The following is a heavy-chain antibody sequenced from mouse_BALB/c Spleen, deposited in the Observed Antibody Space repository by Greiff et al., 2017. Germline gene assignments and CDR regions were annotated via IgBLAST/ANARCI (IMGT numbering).Heavy chain of an antibody. J-gene: IGHJ2*01. Sequence: EVQLVESGGDLVKPGGSLKLSCAASGFTFSSYGMSWVRQTPDKRLEWVATISSGGSYTYYPDSVKGRFTISRDNAKNTLYLQMSSLKSEDTAMYYCARLHYGNYPDYWGQGTTLTVSS. CDR1: GFTFSSYG. CDR2: ISSGGSYT. CDR3: ARLHYGNYPDY. D-gene: IGHD2-1*01. V-gene: IGHV5-6*01.